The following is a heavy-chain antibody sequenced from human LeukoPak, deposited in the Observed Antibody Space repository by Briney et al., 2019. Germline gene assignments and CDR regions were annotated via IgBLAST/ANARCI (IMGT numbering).Heavy chain of an antibody. Sequence: SQTHARTCATSGDSASSNSGAWNWIRQTRSRGLEWLGRTYSGSKWYHDYAVSVKRRIPISPDTSKNQFSLQLNSVTPEHTAVYYCATDREVEATRRDNWFDPWGQGTQVSDSS. D-gene: IGHD1-26*01. CDR3: ATDREVEATRRDNWFDP. J-gene: IGHJ5*02. CDR2: TYSGSKWYH. CDR1: GDSASSNSGA. V-gene: IGHV6-1*01.